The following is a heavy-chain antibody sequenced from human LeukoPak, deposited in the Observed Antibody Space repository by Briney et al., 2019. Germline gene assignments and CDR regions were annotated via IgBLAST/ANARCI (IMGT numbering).Heavy chain of an antibody. V-gene: IGHV3-7*03. J-gene: IGHJ6*03. D-gene: IGHD2-15*01. CDR3: ARVEGDIGFYYYYMDV. Sequence: PGGSLRLSCAASGLTFRNYWMSWVRQAPGKGLEWVANIKQDGSDKFYVDSVKGRFTISRDNAKNSLYLQMNSLRAEDTAWYYCARVEGDIGFYYYYMDVWGKGTTVTVSS. CDR1: GLTFRNYW. CDR2: IKQDGSDK.